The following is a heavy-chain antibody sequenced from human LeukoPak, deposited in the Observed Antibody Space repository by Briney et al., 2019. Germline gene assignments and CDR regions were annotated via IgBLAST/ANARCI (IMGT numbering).Heavy chain of an antibody. J-gene: IGHJ4*02. CDR2: IKQDGSEK. CDR3: ARDDCSTSCYWVR. V-gene: IGHV3-7*01. D-gene: IGHD2-2*01. Sequence: PGGSLRLSCAASGFTFSSYWMSWVRQAPGKGLEWVANIKQDGSEKYYVDSVKGRFTISRDNAKNSLYLQMNSLRAEDTAVYYCARDDCSTSCYWVRWGQGTLVTVSS. CDR1: GFTFSSYW.